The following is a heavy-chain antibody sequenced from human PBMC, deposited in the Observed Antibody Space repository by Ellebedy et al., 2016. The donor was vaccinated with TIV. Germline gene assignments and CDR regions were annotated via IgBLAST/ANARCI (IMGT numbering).Heavy chain of an antibody. CDR1: GFTFSSYA. CDR3: AKDRGGSYFNFDY. J-gene: IGHJ4*02. D-gene: IGHD1-26*01. Sequence: GESLKISXAASGFTFSSYAMHWVRQAPGKGLEWVAVISYDGSNKYYADSVKGRFTISRDNSKNTLYLQMNSLRAEDTAVYYCAKDRGGSYFNFDYWGQGTLVTVSS. V-gene: IGHV3-30-3*01. CDR2: ISYDGSNK.